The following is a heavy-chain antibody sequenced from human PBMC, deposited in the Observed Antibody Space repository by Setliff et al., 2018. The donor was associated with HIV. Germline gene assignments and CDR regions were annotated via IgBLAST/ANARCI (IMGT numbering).Heavy chain of an antibody. Sequence: QSGGSLRLSCAASGFTFNSFGIHWVRQAPGKGLDWVAVISFDGSHEYYAESVEGRFTISRDNSENTVFLQMNSLRPEDTAVYYCAKDRTAYDVLTGYYLADWGQGTLVTVSS. CDR3: AKDRTAYDVLTGYYLAD. CDR1: GFTFNSFG. V-gene: IGHV3-30*18. CDR2: ISFDGSHE. J-gene: IGHJ4*02. D-gene: IGHD3-9*01.